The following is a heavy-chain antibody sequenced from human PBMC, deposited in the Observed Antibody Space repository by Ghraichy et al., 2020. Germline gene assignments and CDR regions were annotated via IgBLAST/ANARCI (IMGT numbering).Heavy chain of an antibody. CDR2: INHSGST. CDR1: GGSFSGYY. Sequence: SETLSLTCAVYGGSFSGYYWSWIRQPPGKGREWIGEINHSGSTNYNPSLKSRVTISVDTSKNQFSLKLSSVTAADTAVYYCARAGKGWFGELLSWFDPWGQGTLVTVSS. D-gene: IGHD3-10*01. CDR3: ARAGKGWFGELLSWFDP. V-gene: IGHV4-34*01. J-gene: IGHJ5*02.